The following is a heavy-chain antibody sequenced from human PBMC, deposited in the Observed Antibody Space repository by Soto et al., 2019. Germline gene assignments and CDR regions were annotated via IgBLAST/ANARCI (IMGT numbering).Heavy chain of an antibody. CDR1: GFTFSNYA. D-gene: IGHD3-10*01. CDR2: ISSSGSGT. J-gene: IGHJ4*02. CDR3: AKLSSEFVDY. V-gene: IGHV3-23*01. Sequence: GGSLRLSCAASGFTFSNYAMSWVRQAPGKGLEWVPGISSSGSGTYHADSVKGRFTVSRDNSKNTLYLQMNSLRAEDTAVYYCAKLSSEFVDYWGQGTLVTVSS.